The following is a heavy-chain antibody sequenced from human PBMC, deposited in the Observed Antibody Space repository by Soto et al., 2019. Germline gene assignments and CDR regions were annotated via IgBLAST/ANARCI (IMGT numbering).Heavy chain of an antibody. J-gene: IGHJ5*01. CDR1: GDSVSTKSAT. CDR3: ARLIGNSWLDS. D-gene: IGHD2-8*01. CDR2: TYYRSNWYT. Sequence: SQTLSLTCAISGDSVSTKSATWDWIRQCPSRGLEWLGRTYYRSNWYTDYAVSVKGRITISPDTSNNQLSLQLNSVTPDDTAVYYCARLIGNSWLDSWGQGTLVTVSS. V-gene: IGHV6-1*01.